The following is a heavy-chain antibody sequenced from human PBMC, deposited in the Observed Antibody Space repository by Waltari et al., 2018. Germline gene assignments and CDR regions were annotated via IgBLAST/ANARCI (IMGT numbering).Heavy chain of an antibody. D-gene: IGHD5-12*01. CDR2: IIPIFGTA. J-gene: IGHJ4*02. Sequence: QVQLVQSGAEVKKPGSSVKVSCKASGGPFSSYAISWVRQAPGQGLEWMGRIIPIFGTANYAQKFQGRVTITADKSTSTAYMELSSLRSEDTAVYYCARDPRAAGGGYYLEDYWGQGTLVTVSS. CDR3: ARDPRAAGGGYYLEDY. V-gene: IGHV1-69*06. CDR1: GGPFSSYA.